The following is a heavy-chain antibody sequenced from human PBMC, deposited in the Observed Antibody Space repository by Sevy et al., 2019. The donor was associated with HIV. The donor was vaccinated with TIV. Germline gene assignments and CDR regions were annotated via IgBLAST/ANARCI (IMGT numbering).Heavy chain of an antibody. D-gene: IGHD3-22*01. CDR1: GFTFSSYW. J-gene: IGHJ6*02. Sequence: GGSLRLSCAASGFTFSSYWMSWVRQAPGKGLEWVANIKQDGSEKYYVDSVKGRFTISRDNAKNSLYLQMNSLRAEDTAVYYCARDYPNNYYDSSGTNYYYGMDVWGQGTMVTVSS. V-gene: IGHV3-7*01. CDR3: ARDYPNNYYDSSGTNYYYGMDV. CDR2: IKQDGSEK.